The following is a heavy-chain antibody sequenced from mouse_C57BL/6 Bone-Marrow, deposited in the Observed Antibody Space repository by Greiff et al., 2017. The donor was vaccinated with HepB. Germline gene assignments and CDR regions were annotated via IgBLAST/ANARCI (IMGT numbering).Heavy chain of an antibody. CDR2: ISYDGSN. V-gene: IGHV3-6*01. CDR3: ARDRGTVVAFDY. D-gene: IGHD1-1*01. CDR1: GYSITSGYY. Sequence: EVHLVESGPGLVKPSQSLSLTCSVTGYSITSGYYWNWIRQFPGNKLEWMGYISYDGSNNYNPSLKNRISITRDTSKNQFFLKLNSVTTEDTATYYCARDRGTVVAFDYWGQGTTLTVSS. J-gene: IGHJ2*01.